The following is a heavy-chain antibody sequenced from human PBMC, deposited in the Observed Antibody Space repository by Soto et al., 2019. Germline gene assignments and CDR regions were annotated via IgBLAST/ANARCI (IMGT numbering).Heavy chain of an antibody. J-gene: IGHJ4*02. Sequence: QVQLVQSGAEVKKPGSSVKVSCKASGGTFSSYTISWVRQAPGQGLEWMGRIIPILGIANYAQKFQGRVTITANKPTSTANMELSSRRSEDTAVYYCARGEKQLPPAWGQGTLVTVSS. CDR3: ARGEKQLPPA. D-gene: IGHD6-13*01. V-gene: IGHV1-69*02. CDR2: IIPILGIA. CDR1: GGTFSSYT.